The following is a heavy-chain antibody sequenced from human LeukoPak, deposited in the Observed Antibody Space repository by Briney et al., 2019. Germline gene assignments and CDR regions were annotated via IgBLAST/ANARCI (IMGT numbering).Heavy chain of an antibody. CDR2: ISSSSSYI. CDR1: GFTFSSYS. Sequence: GGSLRLSCAASGFTFSSYSMNWVRQAPGKGLEWVSSISSSSSYIYYADSVKGRFTISRDNAKNSLYLQMNSLRAEGTAVYYCAISTPGDAFDIWGQGTMVTVSS. CDR3: AISTPGDAFDI. J-gene: IGHJ3*02. D-gene: IGHD2-15*01. V-gene: IGHV3-21*04.